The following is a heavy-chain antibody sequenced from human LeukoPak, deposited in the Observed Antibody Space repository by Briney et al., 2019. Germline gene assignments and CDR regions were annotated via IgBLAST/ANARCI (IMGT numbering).Heavy chain of an antibody. CDR3: ATLSRYSSSWYYFDY. D-gene: IGHD6-13*01. J-gene: IGHJ4*02. CDR2: ISGGGGST. Sequence: GGSLRLSCAASGFTFSSYAMSWVRQAPGRGLEWVSAISGGGGSTYYADSVKGRFTISRDNSKNTLYLQMNSLRAEDTAVYYCATLSRYSSSWYYFDYWGQGTLVTVSS. V-gene: IGHV3-23*01. CDR1: GFTFSSYA.